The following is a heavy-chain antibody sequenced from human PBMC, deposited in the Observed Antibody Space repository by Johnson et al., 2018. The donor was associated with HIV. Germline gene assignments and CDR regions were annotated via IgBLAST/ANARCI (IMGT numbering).Heavy chain of an antibody. CDR3: TTGSRIQFWFNDAFDI. CDR2: ISYGGTKT. CDR1: GFTFSSYD. V-gene: IGHV3-30*03. Sequence: QVQLVESGGGVVQPGRSLRLSCAASGFTFSSYDMHWVRQAPGKGLEWVAVISYGGTKTYYADSLKGRFNISRDKSKNTLFLQMNSLRAEDTAVYYCTTGSRIQFWFNDAFDIWGKGQWSPSLQ. D-gene: IGHD5-18*01. J-gene: IGHJ3*02.